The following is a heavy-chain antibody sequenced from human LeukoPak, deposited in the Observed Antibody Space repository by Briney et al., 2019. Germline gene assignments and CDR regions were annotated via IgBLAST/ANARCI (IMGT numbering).Heavy chain of an antibody. CDR2: IYTSGST. J-gene: IGHJ6*03. Sequence: SETLSLTCTVSGGSISSGSYYWSWIRQPAGKGLEWIGRIYTSGSTNYNPSLKGRVTISVDTSKNQFSLNLSSVTAADTAVYYCARAPSFYMDVWGKGTTVTVSS. V-gene: IGHV4-61*02. D-gene: IGHD6-6*01. CDR1: GGSISSGSYY. CDR3: ARAPSFYMDV.